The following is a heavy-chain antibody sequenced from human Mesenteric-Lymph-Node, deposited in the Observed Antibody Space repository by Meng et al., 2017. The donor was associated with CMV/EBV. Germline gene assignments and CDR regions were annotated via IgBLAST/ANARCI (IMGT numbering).Heavy chain of an antibody. CDR1: GFNFSNYG. CDR2: LRDDGSNR. J-gene: IGHJ6*02. V-gene: IGHV3-30*02. CDR3: AKGPPGFFYYYPMDV. Sequence: GGSLRLSCVASGFNFSNYGMHWVRQAPGKGLDWVAFLRDDGSNRYFAESVQGRFNIFRDNSKNTVFLQMRSLRPDDTAIYFCAKGPPGFFYYYPMDVWGQGTTVTVSS.